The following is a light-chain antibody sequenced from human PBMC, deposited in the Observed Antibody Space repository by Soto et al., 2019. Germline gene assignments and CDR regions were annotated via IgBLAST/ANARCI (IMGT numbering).Light chain of an antibody. V-gene: IGKV1-5*03. Sequence: DIQMTQSPSTLSGSVGDRVTITGRASQTISSWLAWYQQKPGQAPKLLISEASNLNSGVPSRFSGSGSGTEFTLTISSVQPDDFATYYCQQYNSSPIAFGRGTKLDIK. CDR1: QTISSW. J-gene: IGKJ1*01. CDR3: QQYNSSPIA. CDR2: EAS.